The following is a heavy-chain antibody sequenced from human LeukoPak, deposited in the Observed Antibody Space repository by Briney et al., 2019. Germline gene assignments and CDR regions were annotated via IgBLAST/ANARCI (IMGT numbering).Heavy chain of an antibody. D-gene: IGHD1-1*01. CDR2: IRSNGDTT. J-gene: IGHJ4*02. CDR1: GFTFSSLA. Sequence: GGSLRLSCTASGFTFSSLAMTWVRQARGKGLEWVSTIRSNGDTTYNADSVKGRFTISRDNSKNTLYLELNSLRVEDTATFYCAKGQELDDGVFDSWGQGTMVTVSS. CDR3: AKGQELDDGVFDS. V-gene: IGHV3-23*01.